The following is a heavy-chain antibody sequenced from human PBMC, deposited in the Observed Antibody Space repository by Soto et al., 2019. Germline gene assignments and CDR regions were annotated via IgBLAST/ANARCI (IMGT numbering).Heavy chain of an antibody. CDR1: GGTFSSYA. V-gene: IGHV1-69*13. CDR3: ARSQGGSSSLDIYYYYYYGMDV. CDR2: IIPIFGAA. J-gene: IGHJ6*02. Sequence: SVKVSCKAPGGTFSSYAISWVRQAPGQGLEWMGGIIPIFGAANYAQKFQGRVTITADESTSTGYMELSSLRSEDTAVYYCARSQGGSSSLDIYYYYYYGMDVWGQGTTVTVSS. D-gene: IGHD2-15*01.